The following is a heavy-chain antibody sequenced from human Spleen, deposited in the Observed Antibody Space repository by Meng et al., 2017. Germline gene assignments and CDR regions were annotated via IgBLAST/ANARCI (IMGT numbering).Heavy chain of an antibody. CDR2: IDTRTGSP. V-gene: IGHV7-4-1*02. CDR1: GYTLTSYA. Sequence: ASVKVSCKASGYTLTSYAINWLRQAPGQGLEWMGWIDTRTGSPRYAQGFKGRLAFSSDTSVSTAYLQISGLKADDTAVYYCTRDGYSDCSRTSCFDYWGQGTLVTVSS. CDR3: TRDGYSDCSRTSCFDY. J-gene: IGHJ4*02. D-gene: IGHD2-2*01.